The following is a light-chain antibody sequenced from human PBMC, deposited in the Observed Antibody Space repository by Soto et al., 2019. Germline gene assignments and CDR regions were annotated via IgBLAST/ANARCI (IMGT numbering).Light chain of an antibody. CDR2: GAS. Sequence: EIVLTQSPATLSLSPGQRATLSCRASQGVSNSLAWFQQKPGQAPRILIYGASSRDTGIPARFSGSGSGTDFTLTISSLEPEDFAIYYCQQRTNWPPAFGQGTRLEIK. CDR3: QQRTNWPPA. J-gene: IGKJ5*01. V-gene: IGKV3-11*01. CDR1: QGVSNS.